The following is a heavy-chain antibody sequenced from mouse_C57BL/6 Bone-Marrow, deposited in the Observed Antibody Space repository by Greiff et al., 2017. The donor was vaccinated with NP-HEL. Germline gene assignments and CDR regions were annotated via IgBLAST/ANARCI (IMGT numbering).Heavy chain of an antibody. CDR1: GYTFTSYW. CDR3: ARYTKGRFYAMDY. J-gene: IGHJ4*01. D-gene: IGHD2-12*01. Sequence: QVQLQQSGAELVKPGASVKLSCKASGYTFTSYWMHWVKQRPGQGLEWIGMIHPNSGSTNYNEKFKSKATLTVDKSSSTAYMQLSSLTSEDSAVYYCARYTKGRFYAMDYWGQGTSVTVSS. CDR2: IHPNSGST. V-gene: IGHV1-64*01.